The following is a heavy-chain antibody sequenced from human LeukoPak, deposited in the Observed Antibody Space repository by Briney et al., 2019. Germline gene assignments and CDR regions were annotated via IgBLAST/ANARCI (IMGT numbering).Heavy chain of an antibody. CDR1: GFTFSSYA. D-gene: IGHD3-10*01. CDR2: ISYDGSNK. J-gene: IGHJ6*02. V-gene: IGHV3-30-3*01. CDR3: ARDLYTSELLWFGELDPHYGMDV. Sequence: GGSLRLSCAASGFTFSSYAMHWVRQAPGKGLEWVAVISYDGSNKYYADSVKGRFTISRDNSKNTLYLQMNSLRAEDTAVYYCARDLYTSELLWFGELDPHYGMDVWAQGTTVTVSS.